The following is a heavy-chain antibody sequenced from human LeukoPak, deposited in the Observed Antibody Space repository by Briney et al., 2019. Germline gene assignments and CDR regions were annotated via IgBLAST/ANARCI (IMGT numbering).Heavy chain of an antibody. Sequence: SQTLSLTCTVSGGSITSGGYYWSWIRHHPGKGLEWIGYIYHNGNTNYNPSLKSRVTILVDTSKNQFSLKLDSVTAADTALYYCAGDTPINGDYGYFVYWGQGTLVTVSS. CDR1: GGSITSGGYY. J-gene: IGHJ4*02. V-gene: IGHV4-31*03. CDR3: AGDTPINGDYGYFVY. CDR2: IYHNGNT. D-gene: IGHD4-17*01.